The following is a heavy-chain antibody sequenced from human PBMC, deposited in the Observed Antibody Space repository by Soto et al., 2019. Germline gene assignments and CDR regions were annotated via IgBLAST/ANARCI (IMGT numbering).Heavy chain of an antibody. CDR1: GYTFTSYD. D-gene: IGHD2-2*01. V-gene: IGHV1-8*01. J-gene: IGHJ4*02. CDR3: ARAIVVVPAASLVTSDY. Sequence: ASVKVSCKASGYTFTSYDINWVRQATGQGLEWMGWMNPNSGNTGYAQKFQGRVTMTRNTSISTAYMEPSSLRSEDTAVYYCARAIVVVPAASLVTSDYWGQGTLVTVSS. CDR2: MNPNSGNT.